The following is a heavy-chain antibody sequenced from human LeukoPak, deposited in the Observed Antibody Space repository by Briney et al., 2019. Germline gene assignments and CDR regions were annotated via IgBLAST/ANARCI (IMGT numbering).Heavy chain of an antibody. J-gene: IGHJ6*02. V-gene: IGHV3-9*01. D-gene: IGHD6-13*01. CDR3: AKDRKAAAGTQNYGMDV. CDR2: ISWNSGRI. Sequence: SGGSLRLSCAASGLTFDDYAMHWVRQAPGKGLEWVSGISWNSGRIGYADSMKGRFTISRDNAKNSLYLQMNSLRAEDTALYYCAKDRKAAAGTQNYGMDVWGQGTTVTVSS. CDR1: GLTFDDYA.